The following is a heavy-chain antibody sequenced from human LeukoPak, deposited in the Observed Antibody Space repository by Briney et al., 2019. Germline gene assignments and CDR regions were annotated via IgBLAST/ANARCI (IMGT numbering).Heavy chain of an antibody. CDR1: GFTFSNAW. CDR2: IKSKTDGGTT. V-gene: IGHV3-15*01. D-gene: IGHD3-10*01. CDR3: TTAYVLLWFGELLPHTFDY. Sequence: GGSLRLSCAASGFTFSNAWMSWVRQAPGKGLEWVGRIKSKTDGGTTNYAAPVKGRFTTSRDDSKNTLYLQMNSLKTEDTAVYYCTTAYVLLWFGELLPHTFDYWGQGTLVTVSS. J-gene: IGHJ4*02.